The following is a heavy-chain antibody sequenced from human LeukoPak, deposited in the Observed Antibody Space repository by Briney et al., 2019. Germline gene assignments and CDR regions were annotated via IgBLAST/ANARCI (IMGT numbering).Heavy chain of an antibody. D-gene: IGHD7-27*01. CDR1: GGSISSGSNY. V-gene: IGHV4-61*02. Sequence: SETLSLTCTVSGGSISSGSNYWSWIRQPAGKGLEWIGRIYTSGSTNYNPSLKSRVTISVDTSKNQFSLKLSSVTAADTAVYYCARGLGFDYWGQGTLVTVSS. CDR2: IYTSGST. J-gene: IGHJ4*02. CDR3: ARGLGFDY.